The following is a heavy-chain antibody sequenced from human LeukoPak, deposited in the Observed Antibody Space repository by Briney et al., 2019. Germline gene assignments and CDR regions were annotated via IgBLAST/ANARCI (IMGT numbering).Heavy chain of an antibody. CDR1: GGSISSYY. CDR2: IYYSGST. Sequence: PSETLSLTCTVSGGSISSYYWSWIRQPPGKGLEWIGYIYYSGSTNYNPSLKSRVTISVDTSKNQFSLKLSSVTAADTAVYYCARECGGDCYFDWYFDLWGRGTLVTVSS. D-gene: IGHD2-21*01. CDR3: ARECGGDCYFDWYFDL. V-gene: IGHV4-59*01. J-gene: IGHJ2*01.